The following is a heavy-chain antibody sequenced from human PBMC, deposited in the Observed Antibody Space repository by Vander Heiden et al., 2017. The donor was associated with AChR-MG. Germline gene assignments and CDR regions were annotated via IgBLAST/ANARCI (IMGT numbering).Heavy chain of an antibody. D-gene: IGHD2-2*01. V-gene: IGHV4-34*01. Sequence: QVQLQQWGAGLLKPSETLSLTCAVYGGSFSGYYWSWIRQPPGKGLGWIGEINHSGSTNYNPSLKGRVTISVDTSKNQFSLKLSSVTAADTAVYYCASPVPPDDYWGQGTLVTVSS. CDR1: GGSFSGYY. CDR2: INHSGST. J-gene: IGHJ4*02. CDR3: ASPVPPDDY.